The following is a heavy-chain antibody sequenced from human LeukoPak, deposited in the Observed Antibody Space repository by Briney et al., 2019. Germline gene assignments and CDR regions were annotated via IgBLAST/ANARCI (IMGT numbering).Heavy chain of an antibody. CDR1: GFTFSTYA. CDR2: IASDGSDK. Sequence: GGSLRLSCAASGFTFSTYALHWVRQSPGKGLEWVAVIASDGSDKFYADSVKGRFTISRDNSKDTLYLQINSLIIEDTALYYCGLTKNWQWELGHWGQGTLVTVSS. J-gene: IGHJ4*02. D-gene: IGHD1-26*01. V-gene: IGHV3-30-3*01. CDR3: GLTKNWQWELGH.